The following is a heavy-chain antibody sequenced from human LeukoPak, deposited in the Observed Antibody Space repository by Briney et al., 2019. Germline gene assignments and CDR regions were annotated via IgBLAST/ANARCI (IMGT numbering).Heavy chain of an antibody. CDR2: MNPNSGNT. V-gene: IGHV1-8*03. CDR3: ARGPATYYDFWSGQDYFDY. J-gene: IGHJ4*02. Sequence: ASVKVSCKASGYTFTSYDINWVRQAPGQGLEWMGWMNPNSGNTGYAQKFQGRVTITRNTSISTAYMELSSLRSEDTAVYYCARGPATYYDFWSGQDYFDYWGQGTLVTVSS. CDR1: GYTFTSYD. D-gene: IGHD3-3*01.